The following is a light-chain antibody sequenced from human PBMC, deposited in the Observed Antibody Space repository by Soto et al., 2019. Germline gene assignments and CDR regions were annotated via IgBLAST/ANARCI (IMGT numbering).Light chain of an antibody. J-gene: IGLJ1*01. CDR3: SSYKSRSSPSV. CDR1: SSDVGDYNY. Sequence: QSALTQPASVSGSPGQSITISCTGTSSDVGDYNYVSWYQQHPGKAPKLMIYEVSNRPAGVSDRFSGSESGNTASLTISGRQAEDEADYYCSSYKSRSSPSVFGTGTKLTVL. V-gene: IGLV2-14*01. CDR2: EVS.